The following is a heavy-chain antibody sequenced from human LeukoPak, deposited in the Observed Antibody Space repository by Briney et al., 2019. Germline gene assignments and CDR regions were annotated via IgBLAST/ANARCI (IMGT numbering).Heavy chain of an antibody. Sequence: GGSLRLSCAASGFTFSGSAMHWVRQAPGKGLEWVGRIRSKANSYATAYAASVKGRFTISRDDSKNTAYLQMNSLKTEDTAVYYCSTTVVTPMDYWGQGTLVTVSS. J-gene: IGHJ4*02. V-gene: IGHV3-73*01. D-gene: IGHD4-23*01. CDR2: IRSKANSYAT. CDR3: STTVVTPMDY. CDR1: GFTFSGSA.